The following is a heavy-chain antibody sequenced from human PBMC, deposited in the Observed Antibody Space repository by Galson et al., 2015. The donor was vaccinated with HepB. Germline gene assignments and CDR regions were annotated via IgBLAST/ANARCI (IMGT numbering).Heavy chain of an antibody. D-gene: IGHD1-26*01. CDR3: AREGSRSDYYYGMDV. CDR1: GGTLSSYA. CDR2: IIPIFGTA. Sequence: SVKVSCKASGGTLSSYAISWVRQAPGQGLEWMGGIIPIFGTATYAQKFQGRVTITADESTSTAYMELSSLRSEDTAVYYCAREGSRSDYYYGMDVWGQGTTVTVSS. J-gene: IGHJ6*02. V-gene: IGHV1-69*13.